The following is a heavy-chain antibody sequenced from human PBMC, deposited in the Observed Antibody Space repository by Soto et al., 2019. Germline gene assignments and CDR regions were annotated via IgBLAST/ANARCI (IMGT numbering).Heavy chain of an antibody. CDR2: ISWNSNII. Sequence: EVQLVESGGGLVQPGRSLRLSCAASGFTFDDYAMHWVRRVPGKGLEWVSSISWNSNIIGYADSVKGRFTISRDNAKNSLDLQINSLRPEDTALYYCAKGGPDGFCSGGRCYFDYCGQGTLVTVSS. CDR1: GFTFDDYA. V-gene: IGHV3-9*01. CDR3: AKGGPDGFCSGGRCYFDY. J-gene: IGHJ4*02. D-gene: IGHD2-15*01.